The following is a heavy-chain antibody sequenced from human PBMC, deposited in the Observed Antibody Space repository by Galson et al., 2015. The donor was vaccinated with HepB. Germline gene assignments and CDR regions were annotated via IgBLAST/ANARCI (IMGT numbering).Heavy chain of an antibody. CDR2: TSYDGSNK. V-gene: IGHV3-30*04. Sequence: SLRLSCAAPGFTFSDYAMHWVRQSPGKGLEWVAVTSYDGSNKNYADSVKGRFTVSRDNSKNTLYLQMNSLRAEDTAVYYCAREGSCCDSSVFYFDYWGQGTLVTVSS. D-gene: IGHD3-22*01. CDR3: AREGSCCDSSVFYFDY. CDR1: GFTFSDYA. J-gene: IGHJ4*02.